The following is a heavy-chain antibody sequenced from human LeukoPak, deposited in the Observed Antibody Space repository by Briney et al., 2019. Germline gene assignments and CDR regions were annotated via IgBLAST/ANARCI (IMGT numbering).Heavy chain of an antibody. CDR2: ISGSGGST. V-gene: IGHV3-23*01. CDR1: GFTFSTYA. CDR3: AKDRVTVTPRDLDY. J-gene: IGHJ4*02. Sequence: GGSLRLSCAASGFTFSTYAMSWVRQAPGKGLEWVSAISGSGGSTYYADSVKGRFTISRDNSKNTLYLQTNSLRAEDTAVYYCAKDRVTVTPRDLDYWGQGTLVTVSS. D-gene: IGHD4-17*01.